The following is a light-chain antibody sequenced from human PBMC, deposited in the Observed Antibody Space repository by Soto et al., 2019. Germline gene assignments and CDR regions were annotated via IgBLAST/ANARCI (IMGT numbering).Light chain of an antibody. J-gene: IGLJ2*01. Sequence: QSVLSQPASVSGSPGQSIAISCTRTSSDVGGYNYVSWYQQHPGKAPKFLIYDVSRRPSWVSNRFSGSKSGNTAFLTISGLQAEDEADYFCSSYTSASTVVFGGGTKLTVL. CDR2: DVS. CDR3: SSYTSASTVV. V-gene: IGLV2-14*01. CDR1: SSDVGGYNY.